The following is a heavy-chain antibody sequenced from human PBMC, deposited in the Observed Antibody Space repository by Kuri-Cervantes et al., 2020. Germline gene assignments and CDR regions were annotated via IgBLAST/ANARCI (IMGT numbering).Heavy chain of an antibody. D-gene: IGHD2-21*02. Sequence: SVKVSCKASEYTFTNYHLHWVRQAPGQGLEWMGGIIPIFGTANYAQKFQGRVTITADESTSTAYMELSSLRSEDTAVYYCARGGGGDCYSGCWFDPWGQGTLVTVSS. CDR1: EYTFTNYH. CDR2: IIPIFGTA. CDR3: ARGGGGDCYSGCWFDP. V-gene: IGHV1-69*13. J-gene: IGHJ5*02.